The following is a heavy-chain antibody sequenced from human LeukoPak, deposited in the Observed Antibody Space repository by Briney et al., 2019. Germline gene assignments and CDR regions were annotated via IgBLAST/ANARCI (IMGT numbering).Heavy chain of an antibody. V-gene: IGHV4-39*01. CDR2: IYYSGNT. CDR3: ARPVTEYYDILTGYPGSRFDP. Sequence: KPSETLSLTCTVSGGSISSSSYYWGWLRQPPGKGLEWIGSIYYSGNTYYNPSLKSRVTISVDTSKNQYSLKLSSVTAADTAVYYCARPVTEYYDILTGYPGSRFDPWGQGTLVTVSS. D-gene: IGHD3-9*01. J-gene: IGHJ5*02. CDR1: GGSISSSSYY.